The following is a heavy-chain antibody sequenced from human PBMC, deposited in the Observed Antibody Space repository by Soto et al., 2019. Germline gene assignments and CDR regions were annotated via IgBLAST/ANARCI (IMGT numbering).Heavy chain of an antibody. J-gene: IGHJ5*02. Sequence: SETLSLTCTVSGVSISGFYWSWIRKSAGKGLEWIGRIYATGTTDYNPSLKSRVMMSVDTSKKQFSLKLRSVTAADTAVYYCVRDGTKTLRDWFDPWGQGISVTVSS. D-gene: IGHD1-1*01. CDR2: IYATGTT. CDR1: GVSISGFY. CDR3: VRDGTKTLRDWFDP. V-gene: IGHV4-4*07.